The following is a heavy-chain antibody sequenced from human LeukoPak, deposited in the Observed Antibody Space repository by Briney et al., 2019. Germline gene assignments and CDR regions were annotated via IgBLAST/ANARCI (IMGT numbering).Heavy chain of an antibody. Sequence: SETLSLTCSVSGGSMSSYYWSWIRQSPGKGLEWIGYIYHSGSTNYNPSLKSRVTISVDTSKNQFSLKLSSVTAADTAVYYCARENGYKYDYWGQGTPVTVSS. V-gene: IGHV4-59*01. J-gene: IGHJ4*02. CDR2: IYHSGST. CDR3: ARENGYKYDY. D-gene: IGHD5-24*01. CDR1: GGSMSSYY.